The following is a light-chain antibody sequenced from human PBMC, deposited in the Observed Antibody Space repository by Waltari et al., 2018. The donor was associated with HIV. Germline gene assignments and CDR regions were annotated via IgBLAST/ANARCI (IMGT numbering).Light chain of an antibody. CDR2: NNS. Sequence: QSVLTQPPSVSGAPGQRVTISCTGSSSNIGAGYDVNWYQQLPGTAPKLLIYNNSNRPSGVPDRFSGSKSDTSASLAITGLQAEDEADYYCQSYDSSLSGSDVFGTGTKVTVL. CDR3: QSYDSSLSGSDV. CDR1: SSNIGAGYD. V-gene: IGLV1-40*01. J-gene: IGLJ1*01.